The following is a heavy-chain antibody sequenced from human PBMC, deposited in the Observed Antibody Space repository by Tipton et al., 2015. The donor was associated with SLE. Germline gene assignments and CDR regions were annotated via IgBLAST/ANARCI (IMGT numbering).Heavy chain of an antibody. Sequence: TLSLTCAVSGYFISSGYYWGWIRQPPGKGLEWIGIAYHSGSTYYNPSLESRVTISIDTSKNQFSLKLTSVTAADTAVYYCAKKREVCRGAVCYAGDHFDYWGQGALVIVSS. J-gene: IGHJ4*02. V-gene: IGHV4-38-2*01. CDR3: AKKREVCRGAVCYAGDHFDY. CDR2: AYHSGST. D-gene: IGHD3-16*01. CDR1: GYFISSGYY.